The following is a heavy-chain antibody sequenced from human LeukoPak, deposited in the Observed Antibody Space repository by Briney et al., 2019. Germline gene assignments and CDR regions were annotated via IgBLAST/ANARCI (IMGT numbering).Heavy chain of an antibody. V-gene: IGHV1-69*05. CDR1: GGTFSSYA. J-gene: IGHJ3*02. CDR2: IIPIFGTA. CDR3: ASTSGRIVVVPAAMWDAFDI. Sequence: ASVKVSCKASGGTFSSYAISWVRQAPGQGLEWMGGIIPIFGTANYAQKFQGRVTITTDESTSTAYMELSSLRSEDTAVYYCASTSGRIVVVPAAMWDAFDIWGQGTMVTVSS. D-gene: IGHD2-2*01.